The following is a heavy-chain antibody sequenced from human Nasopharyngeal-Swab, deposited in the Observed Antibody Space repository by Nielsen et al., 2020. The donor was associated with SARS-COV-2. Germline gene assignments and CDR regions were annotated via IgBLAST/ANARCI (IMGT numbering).Heavy chain of an antibody. CDR2: IKSDGSST. J-gene: IGHJ6*02. V-gene: IGHV3-74*01. CDR1: GFIFSSYW. D-gene: IGHD6-13*01. Sequence: GGSLRLSCAASGFIFSSYWMHWVRQAPGKGLVWVSRIKSDGSSTSYADSVKGRFTISRDNAKNTLFLQMNSLRAEDTAVYYCARESIAAAGPGIDVWGQGTTVTVSS. CDR3: ARESIAAAGPGIDV.